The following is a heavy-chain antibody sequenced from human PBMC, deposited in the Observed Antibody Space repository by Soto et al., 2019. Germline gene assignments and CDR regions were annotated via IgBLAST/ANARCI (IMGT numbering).Heavy chain of an antibody. CDR3: ATTPIRFLELILSTTDAFDI. V-gene: IGHV3-23*01. CDR2: ISSSGGDT. J-gene: IGHJ3*02. CDR1: GFTFSTYD. D-gene: IGHD3-3*01. Sequence: EAQVLESGGGLVQPGGSLRLSCAASGFTFSTYDMSWVRQAPGKGLEWVSGISSSGGDTYYADSVKGRCTISRDNSKNTLYLLMNSLRADDTAVYYCATTPIRFLELILSTTDAFDIWGQGTLVTVSS.